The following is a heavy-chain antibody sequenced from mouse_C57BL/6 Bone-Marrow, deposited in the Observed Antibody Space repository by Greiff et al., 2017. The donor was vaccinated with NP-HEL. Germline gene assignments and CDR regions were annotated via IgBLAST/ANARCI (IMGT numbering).Heavy chain of an antibody. CDR3: ARSVTGTKAY. V-gene: IGHV1-59*01. CDR1: GYTFTSYW. Sequence: QVQLKQSGAELVRPGTSVKLSCKASGYTFTSYWMHWVKQRPGQGLEWIGVIDPSDSYTNYNQKFKGKATLTVDTSSSTAYMQLSSLTSEDSAVYYCARSVTGTKAYWGQGTLVTVSA. J-gene: IGHJ3*01. CDR2: IDPSDSYT. D-gene: IGHD4-1*01.